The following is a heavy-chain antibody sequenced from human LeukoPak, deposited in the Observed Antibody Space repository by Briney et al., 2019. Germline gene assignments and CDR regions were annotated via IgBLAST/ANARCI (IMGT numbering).Heavy chain of an antibody. CDR1: GCTFTGYY. D-gene: IGHD3-22*01. Sequence: ASVKVSCKASGCTFTGYYMHWVRQAPGQGLEWMGWINPNSGGTKYAQKFQGRVTVTRDTSISTAYMELSRLRSDDTAVCYCARSYYYDTSAYYSVDYWGQGTLVTVSS. V-gene: IGHV1-2*02. CDR3: ARSYYYDTSAYYSVDY. CDR2: INPNSGGT. J-gene: IGHJ4*02.